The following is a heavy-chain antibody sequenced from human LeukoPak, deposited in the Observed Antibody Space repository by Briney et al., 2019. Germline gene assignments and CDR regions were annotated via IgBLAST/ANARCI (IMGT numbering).Heavy chain of an antibody. V-gene: IGHV3-66*01. Sequence: TGGSLRLSCAASGFTVSSYYMTWVRQAPGKGLEWVSIIYDGGSTYYADSVKGRFSISRDNAKNSLYLQMNSLRAEDTALYHCARDGFDYGGNRKDPVHDYWGQGTLVTVSS. CDR2: IYDGGST. J-gene: IGHJ4*02. CDR3: ARDGFDYGGNRKDPVHDY. CDR1: GFTVSSYY. D-gene: IGHD4-23*01.